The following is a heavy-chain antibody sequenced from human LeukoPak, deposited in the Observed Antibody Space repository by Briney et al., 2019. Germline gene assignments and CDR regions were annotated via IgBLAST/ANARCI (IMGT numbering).Heavy chain of an antibody. CDR1: GGSISSYY. V-gene: IGHV4-59*01. CDR3: TRQITIFGVVVSGWFDP. Sequence: SETLSLTCTVSGGSISSYYWSWIRQPPGKGLEWIGYIYYSGSTNYNPSLKSRVTISVDTSKNQFSLKLSSVTAADTAVYYCTRQITIFGVVVSGWFDPWGQGTLVTVSS. J-gene: IGHJ5*02. CDR2: IYYSGST. D-gene: IGHD3-3*01.